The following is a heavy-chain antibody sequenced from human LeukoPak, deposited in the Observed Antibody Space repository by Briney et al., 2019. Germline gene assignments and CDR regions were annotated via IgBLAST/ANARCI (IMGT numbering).Heavy chain of an antibody. J-gene: IGHJ6*02. D-gene: IGHD4-17*01. CDR3: ARDRNDYGDYYYYGMDV. V-gene: IGHV3-30*04. CDR2: ISYDGSNK. Sequence: GGSLRLSCAASGFTFSSYALYWVRQAPGKGLEWVAVISYDGSNKYYADSVKGRFTIPRDNSKNTLYLQMNSLRAEDTAVYYCARDRNDYGDYYYYGMDVWGQGTTVTVSS. CDR1: GFTFSSYA.